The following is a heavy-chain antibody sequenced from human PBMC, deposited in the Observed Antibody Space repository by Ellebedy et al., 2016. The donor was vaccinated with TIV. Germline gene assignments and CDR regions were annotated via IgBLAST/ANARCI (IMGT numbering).Heavy chain of an antibody. Sequence: GSLRLSXTVSGASISDYYWYWMRQPPGKGLEWMGYFHYSGSPYYNPSLKSRVSMSQDTSENKVSLKLSSVTAADTAVYYCARRLHHSSGQRSWFDPWGQGTLVTVSS. CDR2: FHYSGSP. CDR3: ARRLHHSSGQRSWFDP. D-gene: IGHD3-22*01. CDR1: GASISDYY. V-gene: IGHV4-59*08. J-gene: IGHJ5*02.